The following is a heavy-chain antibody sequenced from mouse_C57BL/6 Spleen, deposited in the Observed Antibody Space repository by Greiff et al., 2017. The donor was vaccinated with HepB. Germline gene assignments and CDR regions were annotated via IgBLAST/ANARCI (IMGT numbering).Heavy chain of an antibody. Sequence: EVQRVESGPVLVKPGVSVKMSCKASGYTFTDYYMNWVKQSHGKSLEWIGVINPYNGGTSYNQKFKGKATLTVDKSSSTAYMELNSLTSEDSAVYYCARGLGEGSMDYWGQGTSVTVSS. J-gene: IGHJ4*01. CDR1: GYTFTDYY. D-gene: IGHD4-1*01. CDR3: ARGLGEGSMDY. CDR2: INPYNGGT. V-gene: IGHV1-19*01.